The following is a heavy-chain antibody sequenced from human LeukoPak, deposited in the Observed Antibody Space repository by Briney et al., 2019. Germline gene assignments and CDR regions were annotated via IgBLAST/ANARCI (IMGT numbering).Heavy chain of an antibody. D-gene: IGHD1-26*01. CDR3: ARHLRVGRIAPFDF. J-gene: IGHJ4*02. V-gene: IGHV5-51*01. Sequence: GESPKISCEGSGYWFTSYWIGWVRQMPGKGLEWMGVIYPGDSDTIYSPSFQGQVTISVDKSMRTAYLQWSSLKASDTAIYYCARHLRVGRIAPFDFWGQGTLVTVSS. CDR1: GYWFTSYW. CDR2: IYPGDSDT.